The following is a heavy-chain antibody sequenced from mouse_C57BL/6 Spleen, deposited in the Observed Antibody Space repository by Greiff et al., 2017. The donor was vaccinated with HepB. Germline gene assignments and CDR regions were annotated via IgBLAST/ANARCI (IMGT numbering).Heavy chain of an antibody. V-gene: IGHV1-64*01. Sequence: QVHVKQPGAELVKPGASVKLSCKASGYTFTSYWMHWVKQRPGQGLEWIGMIHPNSGSTNYNEKFKSKATLTVDKSSSTAYMQLSSLTSEDSAVYYCARPYYSKDYWGQGTTLTVSS. CDR2: IHPNSGST. CDR1: GYTFTSYW. CDR3: ARPYYSKDY. D-gene: IGHD2-5*01. J-gene: IGHJ2*01.